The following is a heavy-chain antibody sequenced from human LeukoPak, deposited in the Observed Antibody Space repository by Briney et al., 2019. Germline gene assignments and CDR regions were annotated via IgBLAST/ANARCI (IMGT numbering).Heavy chain of an antibody. CDR3: AITGGYSSSALDY. D-gene: IGHD6-19*01. J-gene: IGHJ4*02. Sequence: SETLSLTCTVSGGSISSYYWSWIRQPPGKGLEWIGYIYHSGSTYYNPSLKSRVTISVDRSKNQFSLKLSSVTAADTAVYYCAITGGYSSSALDYWGQGTLVTVSS. CDR2: IYHSGST. CDR1: GGSISSYY. V-gene: IGHV4-59*12.